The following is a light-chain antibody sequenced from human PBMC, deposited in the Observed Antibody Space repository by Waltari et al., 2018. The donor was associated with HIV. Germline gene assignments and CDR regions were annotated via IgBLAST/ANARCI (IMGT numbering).Light chain of an antibody. J-gene: IGLJ3*02. CDR1: SSDVGGYNY. CDR3: SSYTSSSTWV. Sequence: QSALTQPASVSGSPRQSITISCTGTSSDVGGYNYVSWYQQHPGKAPKLMIYEVSNRPSGVSNRFSSSKSGNTASLTISGLQAEDEADYYCSSYTSSSTWVFGGGTKLTVL. V-gene: IGLV2-14*01. CDR2: EVS.